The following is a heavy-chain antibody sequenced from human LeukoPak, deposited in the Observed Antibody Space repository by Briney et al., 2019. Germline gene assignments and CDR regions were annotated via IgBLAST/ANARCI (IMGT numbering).Heavy chain of an antibody. D-gene: IGHD3-22*01. Sequence: GGSLRLSCAASGFTFSSYAMSWVRQAPGKGLEWVSAISGSGGSTYYADSVKGRFTISRDNSKNTLYLQMNSLRAEDTAVYYCATLQDYDSYSLSSFDYWGQGTLVTVSS. V-gene: IGHV3-23*01. CDR1: GFTFSSYA. J-gene: IGHJ4*02. CDR3: ATLQDYDSYSLSSFDY. CDR2: ISGSGGST.